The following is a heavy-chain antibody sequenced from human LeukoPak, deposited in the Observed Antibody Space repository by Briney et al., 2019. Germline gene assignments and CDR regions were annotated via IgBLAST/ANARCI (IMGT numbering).Heavy chain of an antibody. J-gene: IGHJ3*02. CDR3: ARDRHYDILTGYYTRDAFDI. D-gene: IGHD3-9*01. V-gene: IGHV1-18*01. CDR2: ISAYNGNT. Sequence: ASVKVSCKASGYTFTSYGISWVRQAPGQGLEWMGWISAYNGNTNYAQKLQGRVIMTTDTSTSTAYMELRSLRSDDTAVYYCARDRHYDILTGYYTRDAFDIWGQGTMVTVSS. CDR1: GYTFTSYG.